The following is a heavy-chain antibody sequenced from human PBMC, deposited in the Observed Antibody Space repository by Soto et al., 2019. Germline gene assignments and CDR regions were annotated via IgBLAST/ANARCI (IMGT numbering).Heavy chain of an antibody. D-gene: IGHD3-10*01. CDR2: FNPILSMS. J-gene: IGHJ4*02. CDR3: ATSFGSGYRAFDY. Sequence: SVKVSCKASGDTFNFYTINWVRQAPGLGFEWMGRFNPILSMSNSALRFQGRVTLTADKSTSTAYMVLSSLRSDDTAVYYCATSFGSGYRAFDYWGQGVLVTVSS. V-gene: IGHV1-69*02. CDR1: GDTFNFYT.